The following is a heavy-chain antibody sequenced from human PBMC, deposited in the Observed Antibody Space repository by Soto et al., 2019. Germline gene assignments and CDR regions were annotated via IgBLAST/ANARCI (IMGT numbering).Heavy chain of an antibody. CDR1: GGSISSGGYY. CDR2: IYYSGST. CDR3: ARVAVVVTATLSSFYFDY. V-gene: IGHV4-31*03. Sequence: QVQLQESGPGLVKPSQTLSLTCTVSGGSISSGGYYWSWIRQHPGKGLEWIGYIYYSGSTYYNPSLKSRVTISVDTSKNQFSLKLSSVTAADTAVYYCARVAVVVTATLSSFYFDYWGQGTLVTVSS. J-gene: IGHJ4*02. D-gene: IGHD2-21*02.